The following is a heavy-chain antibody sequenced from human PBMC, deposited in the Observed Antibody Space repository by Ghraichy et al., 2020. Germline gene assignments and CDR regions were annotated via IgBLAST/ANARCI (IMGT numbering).Heavy chain of an antibody. CDR2: ISGSGGST. J-gene: IGHJ4*02. V-gene: IGHV3-23*01. CDR3: FCGALRGHSGY. D-gene: IGHD3-16*01. CDR1: GFTFSSYA. Sequence: GGSLRLSCAASGFTFSSYAMSWVRQAPGKGLEWVSAISGSGGSTYYADSVKGRFTISRDNSKNTLYLQMNSLRAEDTAVYYCFCGALRGHSGYWDQGTLVTVSS.